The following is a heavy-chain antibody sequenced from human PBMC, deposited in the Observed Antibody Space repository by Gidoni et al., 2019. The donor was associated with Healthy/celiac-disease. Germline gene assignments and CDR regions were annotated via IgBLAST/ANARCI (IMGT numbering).Heavy chain of an antibody. D-gene: IGHD5-18*01. J-gene: IGHJ5*02. CDR1: GGSISSCSYY. CDR3: ARAWIQYWFDP. V-gene: IGHV4-61*02. Sequence: QLQLQESGPGLVKPSQTLSLPCTASGGSISSCSYYWTWVRQPDGKGLEWIGRIYTSGSTNYNPSLKSRGTISVDTSKNQFSLKLSSGTAADTAVYYCARAWIQYWFDPWGQGTLVTVSS. CDR2: IYTSGST.